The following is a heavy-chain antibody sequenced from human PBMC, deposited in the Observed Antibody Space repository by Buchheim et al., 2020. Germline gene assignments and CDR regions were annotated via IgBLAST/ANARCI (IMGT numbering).Heavy chain of an antibody. Sequence: HVQLVQSGAEMKKAGASVKVSCKASGYTFKVYGISWVRQAPGQGLQWMGWINTYNGNTYYVQSLQGRVTMTTDTSTSPAYMELRNLSSDDTAVYYCVRDFELFGVCSTAGCSNRNCFDPWGQGTL. CDR3: VRDFELFGVCSTAGCSNRNCFDP. CDR2: INTYNGNT. D-gene: IGHD2-2*01. J-gene: IGHJ5*02. CDR1: GYTFKVYG. V-gene: IGHV1-18*01.